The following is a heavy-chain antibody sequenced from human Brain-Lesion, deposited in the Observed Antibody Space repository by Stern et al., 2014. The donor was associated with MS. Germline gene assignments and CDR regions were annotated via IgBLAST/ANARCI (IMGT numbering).Heavy chain of an antibody. Sequence: EVQLVESEGGLVQPGGSLRLSCAASGLTVANEYMSWVRQAPGKGPEWVSLIYASGTTAYADSVKGRFIISRHNSENTLSLQMNSLRPEDTAVYYCAREGGDDDDYYGLDVWGPGTTVTVSS. D-gene: IGHD5-12*01. CDR1: GLTVANEY. V-gene: IGHV3-53*04. J-gene: IGHJ6*02. CDR2: IYASGTT. CDR3: AREGGDDDDYYGLDV.